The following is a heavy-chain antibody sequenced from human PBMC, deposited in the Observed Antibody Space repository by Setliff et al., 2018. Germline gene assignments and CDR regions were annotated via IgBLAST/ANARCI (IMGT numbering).Heavy chain of an antibody. CDR3: ARLGYRSDLDY. J-gene: IGHJ4*02. CDR1: ADSISSSYDY. Sequence: PSDTLSLTCNVSADSISSSYDYWAWIRQPPGKGLEWIGSIYNSGSTYYNPSLKSRVSISVDTSKNQFSLKLSSVTAADTAVYYCARLGYRSDLDYWGQGTLVTV. V-gene: IGHV4-39*01. D-gene: IGHD5-12*01. CDR2: IYNSGST.